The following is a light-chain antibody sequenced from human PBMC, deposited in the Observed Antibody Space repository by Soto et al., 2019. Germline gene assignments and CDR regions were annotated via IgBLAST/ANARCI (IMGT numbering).Light chain of an antibody. Sequence: DIQMTQSPSSLSASVGDRVTITCRASQSISSYLNWYQQKPGKAPKLLIYAASSLQSGVRSRFSGSGSGTDFTLTISSLQPEDFATYYCQQSYSTPQRTYGQGTKVDLK. CDR1: QSISSY. CDR3: QQSYSTPQRT. V-gene: IGKV1-39*01. J-gene: IGKJ1*01. CDR2: AAS.